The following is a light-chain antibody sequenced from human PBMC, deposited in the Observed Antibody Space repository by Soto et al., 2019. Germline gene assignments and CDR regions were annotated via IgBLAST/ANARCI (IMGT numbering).Light chain of an antibody. J-gene: IGLJ1*01. CDR2: EGT. Sequence: QSALTQPASVSGSPGQSIAISCTGTSSDVGNDNLVSWYQQHPGKAPKLMIYEGTNRPSGVSDRFSGSKSGTTASLTISGLQAEDEADYYCRSYGGSDIPFVFGAGTKLTVL. CDR1: SSDVGNDNL. V-gene: IGLV2-23*01. CDR3: RSYGGSDIPFV.